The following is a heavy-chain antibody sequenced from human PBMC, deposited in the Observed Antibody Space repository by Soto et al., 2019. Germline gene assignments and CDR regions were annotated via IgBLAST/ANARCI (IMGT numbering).Heavy chain of an antibody. CDR3: ATGWYGEFDY. Sequence: EVQLVESGGGLVKPGGSLRLSCAASGFTFSSYNMQWVRQAPGKGLEWVSSISGGSIYIYYADSVKGRFTISRDNAKNSPYLQMNSLRAEDTAVYYCATGWYGEFDYWGQGALVTVSS. V-gene: IGHV3-21*02. D-gene: IGHD6-19*01. J-gene: IGHJ4*02. CDR2: ISGGSIYI. CDR1: GFTFSSYN.